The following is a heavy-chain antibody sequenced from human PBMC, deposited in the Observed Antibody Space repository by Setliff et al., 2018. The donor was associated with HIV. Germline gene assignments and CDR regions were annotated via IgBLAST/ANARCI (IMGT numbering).Heavy chain of an antibody. J-gene: IGHJ3*02. Sequence: SETLSLTCNVSDGSISSSSYYWAWIRQPPGKGLEWIGTIYYVGNTYYRPSLTSRVTVSIDTSKNQFSLSLNSVTAADTAVYYCARQSGYTRGWDIFGLVAGSFDIWGQGTMVTVS. CDR1: DGSISSSSYY. CDR2: IYYVGNT. CDR3: ARQSGYTRGWDIFGLVAGSFDI. V-gene: IGHV4-39*01. D-gene: IGHD3-3*01.